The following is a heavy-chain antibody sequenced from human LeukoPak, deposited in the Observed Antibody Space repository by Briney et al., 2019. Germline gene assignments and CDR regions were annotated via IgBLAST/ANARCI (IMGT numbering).Heavy chain of an antibody. J-gene: IGHJ5*02. CDR2: IIPIFGTT. CDR1: GCTFSSYA. V-gene: IGHV1-69*06. Sequence: SVKVSCKASGCTFSSYAISWVRQATGQGLEWMGGIIPIFGTTNYAQKFQGRVTITADKSTSTAYMELSSLRSEDTAVYYCASVYYYDSSGHYNWFDPWSQGTLVTVSS. CDR3: ASVYYYDSSGHYNWFDP. D-gene: IGHD3-22*01.